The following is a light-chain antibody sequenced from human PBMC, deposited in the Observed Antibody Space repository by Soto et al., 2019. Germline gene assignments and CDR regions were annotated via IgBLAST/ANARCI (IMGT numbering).Light chain of an antibody. CDR1: SSDVGGYRY. J-gene: IGLJ1*01. CDR2: EVS. CDR3: SSYERSTTYV. V-gene: IGLV2-8*01. Sequence: QSALTQPPSASGSPGQSITISCTGTSSDVGGYRYVSWYQQYPNKAPRLIIYEVSRRPSGVPDRFSGPKSGNVASLTVSGLQAEDEADYYCSSYERSTTYVFGPGTNVTV.